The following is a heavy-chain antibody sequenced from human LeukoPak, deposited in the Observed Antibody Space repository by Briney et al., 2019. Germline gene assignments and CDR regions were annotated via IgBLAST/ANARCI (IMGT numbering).Heavy chain of an antibody. CDR1: GGSISSYY. Sequence: SETLSLTCTVSGGSISSYYWSWIRQPPGKGLEWIGYIYYSGSTNYNPSLKSRVTISVDTSKNQFSLKLSSVTAADTAVYYCVRFMSRYYYDSSGYGLFDIWGQGTMVTVSS. V-gene: IGHV4-59*01. CDR3: VRFMSRYYYDSSGYGLFDI. CDR2: IYYSGST. D-gene: IGHD3-22*01. J-gene: IGHJ3*02.